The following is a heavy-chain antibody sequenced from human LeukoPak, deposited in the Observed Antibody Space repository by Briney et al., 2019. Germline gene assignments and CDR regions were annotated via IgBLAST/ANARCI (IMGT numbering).Heavy chain of an antibody. J-gene: IGHJ4*02. V-gene: IGHV3-21*01. D-gene: IGHD6-13*01. CDR3: ARAGIAAAGTIY. CDR2: ISSSSSYI. Sequence: PGGSLRLSCAASGFTFSSYWMSWVRQAPGKGLEWVSSISSSSSYIYYADSVKGRFTISRDNAKNSLYLQMNSLRAEDTAVYYCARAGIAAAGTIYWGQGTLVTVSS. CDR1: GFTFSSYW.